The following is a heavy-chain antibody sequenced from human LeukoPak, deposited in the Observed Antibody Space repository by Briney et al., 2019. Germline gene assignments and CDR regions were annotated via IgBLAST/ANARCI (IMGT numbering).Heavy chain of an antibody. CDR3: ASVMTTVTSRNFGY. J-gene: IGHJ4*02. CDR1: GFTFSSYS. D-gene: IGHD4-4*01. Sequence: GGSLRLSCAASGFTFSSYSMNWVRQAPGKGLEWVSYISSSSSTIYYADSVKGRFTISRDNAKNSLYLQMNSLRDEDTAVYYCASVMTTVTSRNFGYWGQGTLVTVSS. CDR2: ISSSSSTI. V-gene: IGHV3-48*02.